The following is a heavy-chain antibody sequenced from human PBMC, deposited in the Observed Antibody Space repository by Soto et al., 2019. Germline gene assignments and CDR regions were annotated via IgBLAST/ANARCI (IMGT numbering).Heavy chain of an antibody. V-gene: IGHV3-30*18. Sequence: QVQLVESGGGVIQPGRSLTVSCAASGFTFGIYGMHWVRQAPGRGLEYVAGILHDGSSKYYADSVRGRFTISRDNSKNTLYLQMNSLTPEDAAVYYCPKRLDSDHALDNWGQGTIVTVSS. CDR3: PKRLDSDHALDN. CDR1: GFTFGIYG. J-gene: IGHJ4*02. CDR2: ILHDGSSK.